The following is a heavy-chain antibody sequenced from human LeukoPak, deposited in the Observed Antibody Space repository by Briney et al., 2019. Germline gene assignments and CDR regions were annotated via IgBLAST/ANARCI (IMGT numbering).Heavy chain of an antibody. Sequence: GGSLRLSCAASGFTFSSYSMNWVRQAPGKGLEWVSFISSTSSTIYYADSVKGRFTISRDSAKNSLYLQMNSLRAEDTAVYYCARGGRTFPNNFDYWGQGTLVTVSS. J-gene: IGHJ4*02. D-gene: IGHD2-15*01. CDR1: GFTFSSYS. CDR2: ISSTSSTI. CDR3: ARGGRTFPNNFDY. V-gene: IGHV3-48*04.